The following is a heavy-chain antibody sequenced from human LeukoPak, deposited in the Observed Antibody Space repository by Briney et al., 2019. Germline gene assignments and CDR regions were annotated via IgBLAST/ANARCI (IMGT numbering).Heavy chain of an antibody. CDR2: INPSGGST. D-gene: IGHD4-17*01. CDR1: GYTFTSYY. V-gene: IGHV1-46*01. Sequence: GASVKVSCKASGYTFTSYYMHWVRQAPGQGLEWMGIINPSGGSTSYAQKFQGRVTMTRDTSTSTVYMELSSLRSEDTAVYYWASSVTTWSYFDYWGQGTLVTVSS. J-gene: IGHJ4*02. CDR3: ASSVTTWSYFDY.